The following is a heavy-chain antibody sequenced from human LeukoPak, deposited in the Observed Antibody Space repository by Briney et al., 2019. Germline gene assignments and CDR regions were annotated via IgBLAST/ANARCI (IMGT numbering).Heavy chain of an antibody. V-gene: IGHV4-59*08. Sequence: SETLSLTCTVSGGSISSYYWSWIRQPPGKGLEWIGYIYYTGSTNNTSLKSRVTISLDTSKNQFSLRLSSVTAADTAVYYCARSYTDYYDSSGLDFWGQGTLVTVSS. D-gene: IGHD3-22*01. CDR1: GGSISSYY. J-gene: IGHJ4*02. CDR3: ARSYTDYYDSSGLDF. CDR2: IYYTGST.